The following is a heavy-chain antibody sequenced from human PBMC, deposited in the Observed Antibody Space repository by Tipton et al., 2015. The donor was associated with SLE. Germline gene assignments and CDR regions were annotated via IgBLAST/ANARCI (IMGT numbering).Heavy chain of an antibody. Sequence: LRLSCTVSGDSINNSRYYWGWVRQPPGKGLEWIGSVYYSGNTYYNPSLESRVTMSVDTSKNQFSLKLSSVTAADTAVFYCARHRSGSYYFWGQGTLVTVSS. CDR2: VYYSGNT. CDR3: ARHRSGSYYF. J-gene: IGHJ4*02. CDR1: GDSINNSRYY. D-gene: IGHD3-10*01. V-gene: IGHV4-39*07.